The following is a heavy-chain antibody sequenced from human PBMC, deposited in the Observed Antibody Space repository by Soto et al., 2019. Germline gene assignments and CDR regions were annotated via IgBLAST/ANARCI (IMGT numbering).Heavy chain of an antibody. CDR2: IYYSGST. J-gene: IGHJ4*02. V-gene: IGHV4-39*07. D-gene: IGHD3-9*01. Sequence: SETLSLTCTVSGGSISSSSYYWGWIRQPPGKGLEWIGCIYYSGSTYYNPSLKSRVTISVDTSKNQFSLKLSSVTAADTAVYYCARADDILTGYFDYWGQGTLVTVSS. CDR3: ARADDILTGYFDY. CDR1: GGSISSSSYY.